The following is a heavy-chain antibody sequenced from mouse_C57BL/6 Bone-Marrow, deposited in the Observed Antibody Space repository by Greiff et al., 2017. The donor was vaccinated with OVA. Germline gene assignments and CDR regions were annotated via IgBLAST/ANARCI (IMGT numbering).Heavy chain of an antibody. CDR3: ARGPSLPPFDG. Sequence: QVQLQQPGAELVRPGSSVKLSCKASGYTFTSYWMHWVKQRPIQGLEWIGNIDPSDSETHYNQKFKDKATLTVDKSSSTAYMQLSSLTSEDSAVYYCARGPSLPPFDGWGQGTTLTVSS. J-gene: IGHJ2*01. CDR2: IDPSDSET. D-gene: IGHD1-2*01. V-gene: IGHV1-52*01. CDR1: GYTFTSYW.